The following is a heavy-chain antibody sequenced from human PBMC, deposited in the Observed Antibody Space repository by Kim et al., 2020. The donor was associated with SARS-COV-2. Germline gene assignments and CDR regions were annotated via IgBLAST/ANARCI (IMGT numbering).Heavy chain of an antibody. CDR1: GFTFDDYA. CDR2: ISWNSGSI. Sequence: GGSLRLSCAASGFTFDDYAMHWVRQAPGKGLEWVSGISWNSGSIGYADSVKGRFTISRDNAKNSLYLQMNSLRAEDTALYYCAKDSGIAAAGGFDPWGQGTLVTVSS. D-gene: IGHD6-13*01. CDR3: AKDSGIAAAGGFDP. J-gene: IGHJ5*02. V-gene: IGHV3-9*01.